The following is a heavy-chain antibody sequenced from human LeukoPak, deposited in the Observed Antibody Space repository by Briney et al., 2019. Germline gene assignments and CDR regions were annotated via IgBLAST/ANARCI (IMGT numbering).Heavy chain of an antibody. Sequence: SETLSLTCTVSGCSISRYYLSLIRQPPGKGLEWVGYIYYSGRTNYNPSLKSRVTISVDTSKNQFSLKLSYVTAADTDVYYCARGGLLESDYWGQGTLVAVSS. CDR2: IYYSGRT. V-gene: IGHV4-59*01. CDR3: ARGGLLESDY. CDR1: GCSISRYY. D-gene: IGHD3-3*01. J-gene: IGHJ4*02.